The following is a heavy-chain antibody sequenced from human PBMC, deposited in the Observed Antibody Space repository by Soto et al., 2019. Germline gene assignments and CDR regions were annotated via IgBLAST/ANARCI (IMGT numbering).Heavy chain of an antibody. CDR3: ARGTSWQLPFDY. CDR2: ISYSGST. Sequence: QVQLQESGPGLVKPSETLSLTCTVSSDSISSYYWSWIRQPPGKRLEWIGYISYSGSTDYNPSLKSRVTISGDPSQNQFSLKVSSVTAADTAVYYCARGTSWQLPFDYWGQGTLVTVSS. J-gene: IGHJ4*02. V-gene: IGHV4-59*01. D-gene: IGHD6-13*01. CDR1: SDSISSYY.